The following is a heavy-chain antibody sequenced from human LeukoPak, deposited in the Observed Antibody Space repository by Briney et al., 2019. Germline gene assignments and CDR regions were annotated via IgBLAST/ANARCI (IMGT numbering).Heavy chain of an antibody. V-gene: IGHV1-18*01. CDR2: ISAYNGNT. CDR1: GYTFTSYG. Sequence: ASVKVSCKASGYTFTSYGISWVRQAPGQGLEWMGWISAYNGNTNYAQKLQGRVTMTTDTSTSTAYMGLRSLRSDDTAVYYCARDREDGSGSYYNDYYYGMDVWGQGTTVTVSS. D-gene: IGHD3-10*01. J-gene: IGHJ6*02. CDR3: ARDREDGSGSYYNDYYYGMDV.